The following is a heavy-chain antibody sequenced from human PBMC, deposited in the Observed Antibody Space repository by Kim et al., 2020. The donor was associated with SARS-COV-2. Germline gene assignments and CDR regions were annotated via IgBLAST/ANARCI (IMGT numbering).Heavy chain of an antibody. CDR1: GGTFSSYA. Sequence: SVKVSCKASGGTFSSYAISWVRQAPGQGLEWMGGIIPIFGTANYAQKFQGRVTITADESTTTAYMELSSLRSEDTAVYYCAREFWVRGSSSPYGRDVWGQGTTVSV. CDR3: AREFWVRGSSSPYGRDV. D-gene: IGHD6-6*01. V-gene: IGHV1-69*13. CDR2: IIPIFGTA. J-gene: IGHJ6*02.